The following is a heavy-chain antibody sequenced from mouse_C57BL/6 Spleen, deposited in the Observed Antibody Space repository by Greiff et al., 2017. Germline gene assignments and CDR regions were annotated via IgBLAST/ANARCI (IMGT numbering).Heavy chain of an antibody. D-gene: IGHD2-5*01. V-gene: IGHV1-50*01. J-gene: IGHJ2*01. Sequence: QVHVKQPGAELVKPGASVKLSCKASGYTFTSYWMQWVKQRPGQGLEWIGEIDPSDSYTNYNQKFKGKATLTVDTSSSTAYMQLSSLTSEDSAVYYCARRGGDWSNSYYWGQGTTLTVSS. CDR3: ARRGGDWSNSYY. CDR2: IDPSDSYT. CDR1: GYTFTSYW.